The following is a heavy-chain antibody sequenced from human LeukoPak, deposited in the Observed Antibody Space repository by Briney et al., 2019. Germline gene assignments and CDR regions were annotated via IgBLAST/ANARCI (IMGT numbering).Heavy chain of an antibody. D-gene: IGHD5-24*01. CDR2: IIPIFGTA. J-gene: IGHJ3*02. V-gene: IGHV1-69*13. Sequence: GASVKVSCKASGYTFTSYAISWVRQAPGQGLEWMGGIIPIFGTANYAQKFQGRVTITADESTSTAYMELSSLRSEDTAVYYCARGRTTDGYNLMDAFDIWGQGTMVTVSS. CDR3: ARGRTTDGYNLMDAFDI. CDR1: GYTFTSYA.